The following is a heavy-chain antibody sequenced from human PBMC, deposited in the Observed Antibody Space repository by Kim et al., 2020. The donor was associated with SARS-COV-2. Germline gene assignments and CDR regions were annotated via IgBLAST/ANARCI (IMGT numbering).Heavy chain of an antibody. CDR1: GDSVSSNSAA. CDR3: VREYIGGTDY. CDR2: TYYRSKWYN. J-gene: IGHJ4*02. V-gene: IGHV6-1*01. D-gene: IGHD1-26*01. Sequence: SQTLSLTCAISGDSVSSNSAAWHWIRQSPSRGLECLGRTYYRSKWYNDYAVSVKSRVTINPDTSKNQFSLQINSVTPDDTALYYCVREYIGGTDYWGQGTLVTVSS.